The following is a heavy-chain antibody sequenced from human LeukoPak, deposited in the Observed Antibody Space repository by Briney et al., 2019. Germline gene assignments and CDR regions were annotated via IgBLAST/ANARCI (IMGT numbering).Heavy chain of an antibody. Sequence: SETLSLTCAVSGGSISSYYWSWIRQPPGKGLEWIGYISYSGSTNYNPSRKSRVTISVDTSKNQFSLKLSSVTAADTAVYYCAKYVWGSYPTFEDYWGQGTLVTVSS. CDR2: ISYSGST. CDR3: AKYVWGSYPTFEDY. V-gene: IGHV4-59*01. D-gene: IGHD3-16*02. J-gene: IGHJ4*02. CDR1: GGSISSYY.